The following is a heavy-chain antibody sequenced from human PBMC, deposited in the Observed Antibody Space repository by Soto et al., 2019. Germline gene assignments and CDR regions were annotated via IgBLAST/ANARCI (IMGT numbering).Heavy chain of an antibody. Sequence: QVQLQESGPGLVKPSETLSLTCTVSGGSFSSYFWSWIRQPPGKGLEWIGYIYYSGSTTYNPSLESRDTISVDTSKNQFSLHLTSVTAADTAVYYCASPVRTGWKIFDHWGQGALVAVSS. CDR3: ASPVRTGWKIFDH. V-gene: IGHV4-59*01. CDR1: GGSFSSYF. CDR2: IYYSGST. J-gene: IGHJ4*02. D-gene: IGHD6-19*01.